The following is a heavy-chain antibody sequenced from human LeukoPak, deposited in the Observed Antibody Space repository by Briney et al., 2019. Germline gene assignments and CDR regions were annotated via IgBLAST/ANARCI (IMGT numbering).Heavy chain of an antibody. J-gene: IGHJ2*01. D-gene: IGHD2-21*02. CDR2: IIPILGIA. CDR3: AREQYCGGDCYSIACCSLRYFDL. CDR1: GYTFTSYG. V-gene: IGHV1-69*04. Sequence: GASVKVSCKASGYTFTSYGISWVRQAPGQGLEWMGRIIPILGIANYAQKFQGGVTITADKSTSTAYMELSSLRSEDTAVYYCAREQYCGGDCYSIACCSLRYFDLWGRGTLVTVSS.